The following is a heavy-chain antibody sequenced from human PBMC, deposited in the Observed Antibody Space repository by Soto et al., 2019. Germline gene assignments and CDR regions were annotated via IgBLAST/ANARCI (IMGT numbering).Heavy chain of an antibody. V-gene: IGHV3-23*04. CDR3: TKPPSIRYGFDY. J-gene: IGHJ4*02. Sequence: EVQLVESGGGLVQPGGSLRLSCAASGFSFRGYGLTWVRQAPRKGLEWVSAISSSSGSTFYADSVKGRFIISRDDSKSTLYLQMNSLRVEDTAVYYCTKPPSIRYGFDYWGQGTLVAVSS. D-gene: IGHD1-20*01. CDR1: GFSFRGYG. CDR2: ISSSSGST.